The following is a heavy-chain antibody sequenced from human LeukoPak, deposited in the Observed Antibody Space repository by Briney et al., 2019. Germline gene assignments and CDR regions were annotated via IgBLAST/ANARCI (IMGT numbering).Heavy chain of an antibody. V-gene: IGHV3-30-3*01. J-gene: IGHJ6*02. CDR3: ARDFTIFGVVSFYGMDV. D-gene: IGHD3-3*01. CDR2: ISYDGSNK. CDR1: GFTFSSYA. Sequence: GGSLRLSCAASGFTFSSYAMHWVRQAPGKGLEWVAVISYDGSNKYYADSVKGRVTISRDNSKNTLYLQMNSLRAEDTAVYYCARDFTIFGVVSFYGMDVWGQGTTVTVSS.